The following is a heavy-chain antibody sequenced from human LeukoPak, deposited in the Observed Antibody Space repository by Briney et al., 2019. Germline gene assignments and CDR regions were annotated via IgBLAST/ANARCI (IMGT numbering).Heavy chain of an antibody. J-gene: IGHJ4*02. Sequence: ASVKVSCKASGYTFTGYHMHWVRQAPGQELEWMGRINPNNGATNYAQKLQGRVTITGDTSISTAYMELSSLRSDDTAVYYCTRESGSYHGNDYWGQGTLVTVSS. V-gene: IGHV1-2*06. CDR2: INPNNGAT. CDR3: TRESGSYHGNDY. D-gene: IGHD1-26*01. CDR1: GYTFTGYH.